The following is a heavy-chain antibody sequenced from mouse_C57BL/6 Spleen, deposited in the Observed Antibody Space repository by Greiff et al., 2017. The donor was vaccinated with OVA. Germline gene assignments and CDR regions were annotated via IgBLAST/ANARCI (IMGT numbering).Heavy chain of an antibody. V-gene: IGHV5-9-1*02. D-gene: IGHD2-4*01. CDR3: TRVDDYSWFAY. Sequence: EVMLVESGEGLVKPGGSLKLSCAASGFTFSSYAMSWVRQTPEKRLEWVAYISSGGDYIYYADTVKGRFTISRDNARNTLYLQMSSLKSEDTAMYYCTRVDDYSWFAYWGQGTLVTVSA. CDR1: GFTFSSYA. J-gene: IGHJ3*01. CDR2: ISSGGDYI.